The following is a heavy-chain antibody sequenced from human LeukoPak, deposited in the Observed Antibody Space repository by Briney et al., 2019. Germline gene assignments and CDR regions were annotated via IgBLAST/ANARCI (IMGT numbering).Heavy chain of an antibody. CDR1: GYIFTAHY. J-gene: IGHJ4*02. V-gene: IGHV1-2*02. D-gene: IGHD4-17*01. CDR2: INPNYGVT. Sequence: ASVKVSCKASGYIFTAHYIHWVRQAPGQGLEWMGWINPNYGVTNYAQKFQGRVTMTRDTSITTAYMELSSLRSGDTAVYYCVRIYYGPDYWGQGTLVTVSS. CDR3: VRIYYGPDY.